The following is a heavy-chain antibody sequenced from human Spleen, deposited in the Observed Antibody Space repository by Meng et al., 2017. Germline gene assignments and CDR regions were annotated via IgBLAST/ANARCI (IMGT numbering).Heavy chain of an antibody. Sequence: SETLSLTCTVSGGSIYSYYWSWIRQPPGKGLEWIGYIYHSGSTNYNPSLKSRVTISVDTSKNQFSLKVTSVTVADTAVYYCARGYGSGSYYTFYYYGLDVWGQGTTVTVSS. CDR1: GGSIYSYY. D-gene: IGHD3-10*01. J-gene: IGHJ6*02. CDR3: ARGYGSGSYYTFYYYGLDV. CDR2: IYHSGST. V-gene: IGHV4-59*01.